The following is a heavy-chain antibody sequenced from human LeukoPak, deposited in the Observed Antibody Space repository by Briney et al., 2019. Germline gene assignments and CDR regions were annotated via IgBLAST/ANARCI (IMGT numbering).Heavy chain of an antibody. CDR3: ARGSGWYYFDY. Sequence: ASVKVSCKASGYTFSNYAMHWVRQAPGQRLEWMGWINGGNDDTDYSQKFQGRVAITRDTSASTAYMELSSLTSEDTAVYYCARGSGWYYFDYWGQGTLVTVSS. J-gene: IGHJ4*02. D-gene: IGHD6-19*01. CDR1: GYTFSNYA. V-gene: IGHV1-3*01. CDR2: INGGNDDT.